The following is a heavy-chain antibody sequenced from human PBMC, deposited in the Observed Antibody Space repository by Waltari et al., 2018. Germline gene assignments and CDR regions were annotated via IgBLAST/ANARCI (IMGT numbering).Heavy chain of an antibody. CDR2: INHSGST. CDR3: ARRYYDFWSGYYIQFDP. CDR1: GGSFSGYY. D-gene: IGHD3-3*01. J-gene: IGHJ5*02. V-gene: IGHV4-34*01. Sequence: QVQLQQWGAGLLKPSETLSLTCAVYGGSFSGYYWSWIRQPPGKGLEWIGEINHSGSTNYNPSLKSRVTISVDTSKNQFSLKLSSVTAADTAVYYCARRYYDFWSGYYIQFDPWGQGTLVTVSS.